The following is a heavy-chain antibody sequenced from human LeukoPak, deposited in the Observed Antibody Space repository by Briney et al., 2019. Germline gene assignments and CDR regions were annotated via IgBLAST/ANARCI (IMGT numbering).Heavy chain of an antibody. Sequence: GRFAISRDNSKNTLFLQMNGLRAEDTAVYYCAKVPNYGVVIPSDFWGQGTLVTVSS. J-gene: IGHJ4*02. CDR3: AKVPNYGVVIPSDF. V-gene: IGHV3-23*01. D-gene: IGHD3-3*01.